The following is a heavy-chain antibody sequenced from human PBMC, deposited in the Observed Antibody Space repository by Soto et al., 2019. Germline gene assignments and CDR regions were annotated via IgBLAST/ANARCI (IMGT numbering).Heavy chain of an antibody. CDR2: ISVGGGSA. Sequence: EVQLLQSGGHLVRPGGSLRLSCVASGFTFSDYVMTWVRQAPEKGLEWVSTISVGGGSAYYADSVKGRFAISRDNSKNTLYLQLNSLRAEDTAVYYCVKDRAPQLILGLWLDPWGQGTLVTVSS. J-gene: IGHJ5*02. CDR1: GFTFSDYV. V-gene: IGHV3-23*01. D-gene: IGHD2-15*01. CDR3: VKDRAPQLILGLWLDP.